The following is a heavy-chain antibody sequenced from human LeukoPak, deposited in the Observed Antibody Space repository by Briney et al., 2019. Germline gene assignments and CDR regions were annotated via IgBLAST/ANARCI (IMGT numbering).Heavy chain of an antibody. CDR3: ARVVGGSGWYSYYYYYYMDV. J-gene: IGHJ6*03. CDR1: GYTFTSYD. V-gene: IGHV1-8*03. CDR2: MNPNSGNT. Sequence: ASVKVSCKASGYTFTSYDINWVRQATGQGLEWMGWMNPNSGNTGYAQKFQGRVTITRNTSISTAYMELRSLRSDDTAVYYCARVVGGSGWYSYYYYYYMDVWGKGTTVTVSS. D-gene: IGHD6-19*01.